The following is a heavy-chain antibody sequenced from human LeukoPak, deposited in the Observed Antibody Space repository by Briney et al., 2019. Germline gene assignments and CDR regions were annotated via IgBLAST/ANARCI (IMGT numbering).Heavy chain of an antibody. CDR2: FYHRA. D-gene: IGHD4-17*01. J-gene: IGHJ4*02. CDR1: GGSSVSSGGYY. CDR3: VREGEYGEDYY. V-gene: IGHV4-31*03. Sequence: SETLSLTCTVSGGSSVSSGGYYWTWIRQHPEKGLEWIGYFYHRASYNPSLKGRVTISIDTSKNQFSLRLTSVTAGDTALYYCVREGEYGEDYYWGQGIQVIVSA.